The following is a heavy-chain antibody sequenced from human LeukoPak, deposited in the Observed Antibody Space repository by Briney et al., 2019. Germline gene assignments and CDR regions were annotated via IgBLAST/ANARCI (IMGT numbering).Heavy chain of an antibody. CDR1: GFTFADYA. CDR3: AKDIVSTSSNWFDP. Sequence: GGSLRLSCAASGFTFADYAMHWVRQAPGKGLEWVSGISWNSGSIGYADSVKGRFTISRDNAKNSLYLQMNSLRAEDTALYYCAKDIVSTSSNWFDPWGQGTLVTVSS. D-gene: IGHD2-2*01. V-gene: IGHV3-9*01. CDR2: ISWNSGSI. J-gene: IGHJ5*02.